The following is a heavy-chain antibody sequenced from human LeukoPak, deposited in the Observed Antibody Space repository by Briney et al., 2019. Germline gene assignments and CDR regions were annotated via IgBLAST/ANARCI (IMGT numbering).Heavy chain of an antibody. Sequence: SETLSLTCTVSGGSISSGDYYWSWIRQPPGKVLEWIGYIYYSGSTYYNPSLKSRVTISVDTSKNQFSLKLSSVTAADTAVYYCARAWTTVTTVDYWGQGTLVTVSS. J-gene: IGHJ4*02. CDR3: ARAWTTVTTVDY. CDR2: IYYSGST. V-gene: IGHV4-30-4*08. CDR1: GGSISSGDYY. D-gene: IGHD4-17*01.